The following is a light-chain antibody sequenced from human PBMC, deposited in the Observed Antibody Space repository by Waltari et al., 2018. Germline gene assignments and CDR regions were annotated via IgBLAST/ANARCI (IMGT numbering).Light chain of an antibody. Sequence: DVVLAQSPLSLPVTLGQPASISCRSSQSLVYTDGNIYLNWFHQRPGQSPRRLIYKVSNRDSVVPDRFSGSGSGTNFTLKISRLEADDVGVYFCMQGTHWPPTFCQGTKVEIK. CDR1: QSLVYTDGNIY. CDR3: MQGTHWPPT. CDR2: KVS. J-gene: IGKJ1*01. V-gene: IGKV2-30*01.